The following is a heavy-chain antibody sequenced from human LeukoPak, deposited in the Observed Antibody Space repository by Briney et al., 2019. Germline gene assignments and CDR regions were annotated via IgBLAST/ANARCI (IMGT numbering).Heavy chain of an antibody. D-gene: IGHD3-22*01. J-gene: IGHJ6*03. CDR3: ARAPPNYYDSIRESYYYYYYMDV. CDR2: IRYDGSNK. Sequence: GGSLRLSCAASGFTFSSYDMHWVRQAPGKGLEWVAFIRYDGSNKYYADSVKGRFTISRDISKNTLYLQMNSLRAEDTAVYYCARAPPNYYDSIRESYYYYYYMDVWGKGTTVTVSS. CDR1: GFTFSSYD. V-gene: IGHV3-30*02.